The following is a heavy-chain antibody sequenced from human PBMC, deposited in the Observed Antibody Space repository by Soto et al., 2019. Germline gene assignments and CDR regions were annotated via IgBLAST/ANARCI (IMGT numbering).Heavy chain of an antibody. Sequence: QVQLQESGPGLVKPSQTLSLTCTLSGGSSSSDDHFCSWIRQPPGKGLGWIGYIYCGGSTYYNASLASRVSRSVDTSKDQFSLRLKSVTAADTAVYYCARGGAHGDSALASWCQGTRVTVSA. D-gene: IGHD4-17*01. CDR3: ARGGAHGDSALAS. J-gene: IGHJ5*02. CDR2: IYCGGST. V-gene: IGHV4-30-4*08. CDR1: GGSSSSDDHF.